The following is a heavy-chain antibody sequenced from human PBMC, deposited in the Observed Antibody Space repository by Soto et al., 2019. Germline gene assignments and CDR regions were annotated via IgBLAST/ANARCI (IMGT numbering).Heavy chain of an antibody. CDR2: IKQSGSEI. Sequence: GGSLRLSCAASGFTFSSYWMSWVRQAPGKGLEWVSNIKQSGSEIYYADSVKGRFTISRDNAKNSLYLQMNSLRAEDTAVYYCARFAVGATFDYWGQGTLVTVSS. V-gene: IGHV3-7*02. D-gene: IGHD1-26*01. CDR3: ARFAVGATFDY. CDR1: GFTFSSYW. J-gene: IGHJ4*02.